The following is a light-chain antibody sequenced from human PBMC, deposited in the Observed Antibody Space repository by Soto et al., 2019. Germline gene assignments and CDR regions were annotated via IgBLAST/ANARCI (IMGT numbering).Light chain of an antibody. Sequence: QSVLTQPPSASGTPGQTVTISCSGSSSNIGTSSEHWYKHLPGTAPKPLIYTNDQRPSGVPDRFSGSKSGTSASLAISGLQSEDEADYYCAVWDDSLNGHVFGAGTKLTVL. CDR1: SSNIGTSS. CDR3: AVWDDSLNGHV. J-gene: IGLJ1*01. CDR2: TND. V-gene: IGLV1-44*01.